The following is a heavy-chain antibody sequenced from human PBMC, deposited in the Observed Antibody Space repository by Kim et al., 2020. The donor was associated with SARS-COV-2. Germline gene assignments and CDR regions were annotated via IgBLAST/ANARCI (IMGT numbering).Heavy chain of an antibody. J-gene: IGHJ4*02. CDR3: AVVGAPPLDY. D-gene: IGHD1-26*01. Sequence: GGSLRLSCAASGFTFSSYEMNWVRQAPGKGLEWVSYISSSGSTIYYADSVKGRFTISRDNAKNSLYLQMNSLRAEDTAVYYCAVVGAPPLDYWGQGTLVTVSS. V-gene: IGHV3-48*03. CDR2: ISSSGSTI. CDR1: GFTFSSYE.